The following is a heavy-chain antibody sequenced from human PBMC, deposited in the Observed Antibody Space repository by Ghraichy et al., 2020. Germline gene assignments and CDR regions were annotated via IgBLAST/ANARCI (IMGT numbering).Heavy chain of an antibody. Sequence: SETLSLTCTVSGGSISSYYWSWIRQPPGKGLEWIGYIYYSGSTNYNPSLKSRVTISVDTSKNQFSLKLSSVTAADTAVYYCAASIAARRIDYWGQGTLVTVSS. CDR3: AASIAARRIDY. CDR1: GGSISSYY. D-gene: IGHD6-6*01. J-gene: IGHJ4*02. V-gene: IGHV4-59*01. CDR2: IYYSGST.